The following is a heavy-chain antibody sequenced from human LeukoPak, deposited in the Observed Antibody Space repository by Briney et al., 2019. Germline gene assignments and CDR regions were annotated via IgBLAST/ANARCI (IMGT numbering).Heavy chain of an antibody. D-gene: IGHD3-16*01. Sequence: GGSLRLSCAASGFTFRHYAVHWVRQAPGRGLEWVAVLSFDGAHKYYAESVKGRFTISKYNSNNTLFLQMDSLRLEDTALYYCVRARAGGLDYWGQGTLVTVSS. CDR1: GFTFRHYA. CDR2: LSFDGAHK. J-gene: IGHJ4*02. V-gene: IGHV3-30*04. CDR3: VRARAGGLDY.